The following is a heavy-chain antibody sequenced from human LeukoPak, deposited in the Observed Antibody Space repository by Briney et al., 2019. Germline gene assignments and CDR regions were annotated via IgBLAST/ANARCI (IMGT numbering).Heavy chain of an antibody. V-gene: IGHV3-30*03. CDR3: ARTREQWQVLDY. CDR2: ISHEGSQT. CDR1: GLSFGSYG. D-gene: IGHD6-19*01. Sequence: PGKSLRLSCAASGLSFGSYGIHWVRQAPGKGLEWVAVISHEGSQTYYADSVRGRFTISRDNSKNMVYLQMNSLRVEDTAVYYCARTREQWQVLDYWGQGTLVTVSS. J-gene: IGHJ4*02.